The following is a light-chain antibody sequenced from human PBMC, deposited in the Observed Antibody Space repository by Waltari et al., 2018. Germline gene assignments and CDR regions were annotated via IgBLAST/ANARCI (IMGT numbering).Light chain of an antibody. CDR3: HHYVRLPVT. J-gene: IGKJ1*01. CDR2: GAS. V-gene: IGKV3-20*01. CDR1: QSVSRVF. Sequence: ESVLTQSPGTLSLSPGERATLSCRASQSVSRVFAWYQQKPAQAPRLLIYGASNRATGIPDRFSGSGSGTDFSLTISRLEPEDFAVYYCHHYVRLPVTFGQGTKVEIK.